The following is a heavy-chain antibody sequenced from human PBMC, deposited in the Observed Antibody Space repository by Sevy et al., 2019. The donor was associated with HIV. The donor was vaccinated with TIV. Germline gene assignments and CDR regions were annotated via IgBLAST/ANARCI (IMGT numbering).Heavy chain of an antibody. CDR3: ARSDGLGMDV. V-gene: IGHV4-59*01. CDR1: GGSISSYY. CDR2: IYYSGST. Sequence: SETLSLTCTVSGGSISSYYWSWIWQPPGKGLEWIGYIYYSGSTNYNPSLKSRVTISVDTSKNQFSLKLSSVTAADTAVYYCARSDGLGMDVWGQGTTVTVSS. D-gene: IGHD4-17*01. J-gene: IGHJ6*02.